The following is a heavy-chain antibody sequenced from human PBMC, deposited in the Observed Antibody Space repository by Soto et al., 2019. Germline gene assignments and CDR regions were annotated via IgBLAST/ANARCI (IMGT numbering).Heavy chain of an antibody. J-gene: IGHJ3*02. CDR3: ARDPPLNSGSYYFAFDI. V-gene: IGHV4-4*07. D-gene: IGHD1-26*01. Sequence: SETLSLTCTVSGGSISSYYWSWIRQPAGKGLEWIGRIYTSGSTNYNPSLKSRVTMSGDTSKNQFSLKLSSVTAADTAVYYCARDPPLNSGSYYFAFDIWGQGTMVTVSS. CDR2: IYTSGST. CDR1: GGSISSYY.